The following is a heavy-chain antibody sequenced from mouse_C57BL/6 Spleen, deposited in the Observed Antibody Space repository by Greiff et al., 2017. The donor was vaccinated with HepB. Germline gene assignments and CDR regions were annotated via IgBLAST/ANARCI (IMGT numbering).Heavy chain of an antibody. D-gene: IGHD1-1*01. J-gene: IGHJ1*03. V-gene: IGHV12-3*01. CDR1: GFPITSGYY. Sequence: VQLQESGPGLVKPSQSLFLTCSITGFPITSGYYWIWIRQSRGKPLEGMGYITHSGETFYNPSLQSPISITRETSKNQFFLQLNSVTTEDTALYYCAGDRHYYGSSYPHWYFDVWGTGTTVTVSS. CDR2: ITHSGET. CDR3: AGDRHYYGSSYPHWYFDV.